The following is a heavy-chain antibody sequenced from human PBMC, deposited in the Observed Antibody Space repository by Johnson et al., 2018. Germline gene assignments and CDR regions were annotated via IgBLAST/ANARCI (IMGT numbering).Heavy chain of an antibody. J-gene: IGHJ4*02. Sequence: QVQLVQSGGGVVQPGRSLRLSCAASGFTFSDHSMHWVRQAPGQGLEWLSVISHDGTYDSYADSVKGRFTISRDNSKNTLYLQMNSLRAKDTAVYFCARVSGYYTGYFDAWGLGTLVAVSA. D-gene: IGHD3-3*01. CDR3: ARVSGYYTGYFDA. CDR2: ISHDGTYD. V-gene: IGHV3-30*14. CDR1: GFTFSDHS.